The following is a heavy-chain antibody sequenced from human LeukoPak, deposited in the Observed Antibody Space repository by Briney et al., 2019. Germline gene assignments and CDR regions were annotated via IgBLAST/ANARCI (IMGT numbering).Heavy chain of an antibody. CDR2: ISDDGTKE. CDR3: AKGYYHPGLYFQY. CDR1: GFTFSNAW. Sequence: GGSLRLSCAASGFTFSNAWMSWVRQAPGKGLEWVAVISDDGTKEYYADSVRGRFTISRDNSKNTLYLQMNSLRAEDTAVYYCAKGYYHPGLYFQYWGQGTLVTVSS. J-gene: IGHJ1*01. V-gene: IGHV3-30*18. D-gene: IGHD2/OR15-2a*01.